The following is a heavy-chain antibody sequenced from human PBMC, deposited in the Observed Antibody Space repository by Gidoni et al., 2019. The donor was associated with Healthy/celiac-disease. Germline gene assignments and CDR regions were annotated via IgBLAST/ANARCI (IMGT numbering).Heavy chain of an antibody. V-gene: IGHV3-49*05. J-gene: IGHJ4*02. CDR2: IRSKAYGGTT. CDR3: TRDRLGYSSGWADY. Sequence: EVQLVESGVGLVKPGRSLRLSCTASGFTFGDYAMSWFRQAPGKGLEWVGFIRSKAYGGTTEYAASVKGRFTISRDDSKSIAYLQMNSLKTEDTAVYYCTRDRLGYSSGWADYWGQGTLVTVSS. CDR1: GFTFGDYA. D-gene: IGHD6-19*01.